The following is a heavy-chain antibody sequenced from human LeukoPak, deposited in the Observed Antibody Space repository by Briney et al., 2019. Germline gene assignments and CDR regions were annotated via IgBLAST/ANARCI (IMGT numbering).Heavy chain of an antibody. Sequence: SETLSLTCTVSGGSISSSSYYWGWIRQPPGTGLEWIGSIYYSGSTYYNPSLKSRVTISVDTSKNQFSLKLSSVTAADTAVYYCARVRDCTNGVCSMILFDYWGQGTLVTVSS. V-gene: IGHV4-39*07. CDR2: IYYSGST. CDR3: ARVRDCTNGVCSMILFDY. D-gene: IGHD2-8*01. J-gene: IGHJ4*02. CDR1: GGSISSSSYY.